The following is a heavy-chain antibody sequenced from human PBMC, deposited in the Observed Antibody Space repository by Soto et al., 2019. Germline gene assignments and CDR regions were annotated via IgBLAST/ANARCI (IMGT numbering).Heavy chain of an antibody. J-gene: IGHJ4*02. CDR1: GFIFSDHY. D-gene: IGHD6-13*01. V-gene: IGHV3-72*01. Sequence: GGSLRLSWAASGFIFSDHYMDWVRRAPGKGLEWVGRTRNKANSYTTEYAASVKGRFTISRDDSKNSLYLQMNSLKTEDTAVYYCARMRASAGAWDYWGQGTLVTVSS. CDR2: TRNKANSYTT. CDR3: ARMRASAGAWDY.